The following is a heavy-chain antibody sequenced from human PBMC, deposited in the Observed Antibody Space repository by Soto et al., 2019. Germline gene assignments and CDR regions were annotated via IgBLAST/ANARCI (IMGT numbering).Heavy chain of an antibody. Sequence: GGSLRLSCAASGFTFSSYAMHWVRQAPGKGLEWVAVISYDGSNKYYADSVKGRFTISRDNSKNTLYLQMNSLRAEDTAVYYCFSYGSFNFDYWGQGTLVTVSS. D-gene: IGHD5-18*01. CDR1: GFTFSSYA. J-gene: IGHJ4*02. V-gene: IGHV3-30-3*01. CDR2: ISYDGSNK. CDR3: FSYGSFNFDY.